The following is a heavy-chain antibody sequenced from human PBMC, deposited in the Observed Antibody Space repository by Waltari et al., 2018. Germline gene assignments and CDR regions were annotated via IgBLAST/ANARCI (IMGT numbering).Heavy chain of an antibody. D-gene: IGHD5-12*01. CDR1: GGSLTTNRHY. CDR2: ISYNGAT. CDR3: ATYIGASVGTAAFDV. J-gene: IGHJ3*01. Sequence: HLHLQESGPGPVKPSQTLGLTCSVPGGSLTTNRHYRGWLRPPPGQGLEWIGTISYNGATYSSPSLRGRLTLSRDTTMNQLSLKLGSVTAADTAVYYCATYIGASVGTAAFDVWGQGTMVTVSS. V-gene: IGHV4-39*01.